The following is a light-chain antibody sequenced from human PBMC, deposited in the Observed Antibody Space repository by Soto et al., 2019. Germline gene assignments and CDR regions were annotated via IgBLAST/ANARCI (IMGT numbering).Light chain of an antibody. J-gene: IGKJ5*01. V-gene: IGKV1-5*01. Sequence: DIRMTQSSATLSPFLGDRVTITCRASQSISRWLTWYQQKTGKGPQLLIYEASSLESGVHSRCSGTGSGPECTLNFGGLKHDDLPTDYCQQLNSYTIPCGLGTRRQIK. CDR3: QQLNSYTIP. CDR2: EAS. CDR1: QSISRW.